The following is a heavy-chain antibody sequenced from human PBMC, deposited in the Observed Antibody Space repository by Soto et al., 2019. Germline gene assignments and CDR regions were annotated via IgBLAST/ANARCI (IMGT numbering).Heavy chain of an antibody. D-gene: IGHD3-9*01. CDR2: LNPNSGNT. Sequence: QVQLVQSGAEVKKPGASVKVSCKASGYTFTSYDINWVRQATGQGREWMGWLNPNSGNTGYAQKFQGRVTMTRNTSISTAYMELSSLRSEDTAVYYCARVFWYYDILTGSNLYYFDYWGQGTLVTVSS. CDR3: ARVFWYYDILTGSNLYYFDY. CDR1: GYTFTSYD. V-gene: IGHV1-8*01. J-gene: IGHJ4*02.